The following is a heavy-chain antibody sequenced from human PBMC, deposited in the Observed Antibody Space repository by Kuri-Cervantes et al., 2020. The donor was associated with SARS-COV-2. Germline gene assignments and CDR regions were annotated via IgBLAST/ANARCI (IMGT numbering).Heavy chain of an antibody. CDR3: AKTLRVYSSSPFDY. Sequence: GESLKISCAASGFTFSSYAMSWVRQAPGKGLEWVSAISGSGGSTYYADSVKGRFTISRDNSKNTLYLQMNSLRAEDTAVYYCAKTLRVYSSSPFDYWGQGNLVTVSS. CDR1: GFTFSSYA. V-gene: IGHV3-23*01. D-gene: IGHD6-13*01. J-gene: IGHJ4*02. CDR2: ISGSGGST.